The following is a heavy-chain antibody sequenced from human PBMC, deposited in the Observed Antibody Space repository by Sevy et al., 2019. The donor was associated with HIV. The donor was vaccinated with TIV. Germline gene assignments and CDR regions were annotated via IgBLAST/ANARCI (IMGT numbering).Heavy chain of an antibody. Sequence: GGSLRLSCAASGFTFSNYWMSWVRQAPGKGLEWVAIIKRDGSEKYYVASVKGRFTISRDNAKTSLYLQMNSLRTEDTAVYYCARDCSSATCLWGLDVWGQGTTVTVSS. CDR3: ARDCSSATCLWGLDV. CDR2: IKRDGSEK. V-gene: IGHV3-7*03. CDR1: GFTFSNYW. D-gene: IGHD2-2*01. J-gene: IGHJ6*02.